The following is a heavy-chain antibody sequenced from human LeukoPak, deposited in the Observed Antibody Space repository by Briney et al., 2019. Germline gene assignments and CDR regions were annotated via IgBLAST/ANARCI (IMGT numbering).Heavy chain of an antibody. CDR1: GFTFSSYA. D-gene: IGHD3-10*01. V-gene: IGHV3-23*01. J-gene: IGHJ4*02. CDR3: AKNGLTYYYGSGSYSFPFDY. Sequence: PGGSLRLSCAASGFTFSSYAMSWVRQAPGKGLEWVSAISGSGGSTYYADSVKGRFTISRDNSKNTLYLQMNGLRAEDTAVYYCAKNGLTYYYGSGSYSFPFDYWGQGTLVTVSS. CDR2: ISGSGGST.